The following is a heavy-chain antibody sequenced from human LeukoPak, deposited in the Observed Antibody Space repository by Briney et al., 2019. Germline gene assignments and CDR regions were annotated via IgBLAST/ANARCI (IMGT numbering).Heavy chain of an antibody. J-gene: IGHJ4*02. CDR1: GFTFSSYA. CDR2: ISYDGSDK. CDR3: ARDSGRSGYAIDY. Sequence: GRSLRLSCAASGFTFSSYAMHWVRQAPGKGLDWVAVISYDGSDKYYADSVKGRFTISRDNSKNTLYLQMNSLRAEDTAVYYCARDSGRSGYAIDYWGQGTLVTVSS. V-gene: IGHV3-30-3*01. D-gene: IGHD5-12*01.